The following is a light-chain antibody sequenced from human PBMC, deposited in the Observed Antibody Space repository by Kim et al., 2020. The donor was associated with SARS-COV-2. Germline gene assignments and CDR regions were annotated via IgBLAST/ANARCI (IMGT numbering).Light chain of an antibody. CDR3: QKYNSAPFT. CDR2: AAS. J-gene: IGKJ3*01. Sequence: GDSVTITCRASQDIGSYLAWHQQKPGKVPKLLIEAASILQSGVPARFSGSGTGTGFTLTISSLQPEDVAIYYCQKYNSAPFTFGPGTKVDIK. V-gene: IGKV1-27*01. CDR1: QDIGSY.